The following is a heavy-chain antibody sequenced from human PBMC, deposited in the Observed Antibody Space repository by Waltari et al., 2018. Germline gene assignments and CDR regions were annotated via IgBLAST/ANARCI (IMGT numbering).Heavy chain of an antibody. CDR3: AKGGIVGTVGPYYVDV. CDR2: ISYDSSRG. V-gene: IGHV3-33*03. Sequence: QGQLVESGGGVLQPGGSLTLSWEASGLQLGDVGMHWVRQAPGKGLGWLAFISYDSSRGYKADFIGGRFSISRDDAQKTVQMRLTSLRVNDTAVYYCAKGGIVGTVGPYYVDVWGRGTSVIVSS. J-gene: IGHJ6*03. CDR1: GLQLGDVG. D-gene: IGHD2-21*01.